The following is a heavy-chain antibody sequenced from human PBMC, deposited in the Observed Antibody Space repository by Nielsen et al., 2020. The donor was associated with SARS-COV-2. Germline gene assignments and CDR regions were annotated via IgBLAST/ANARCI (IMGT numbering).Heavy chain of an antibody. Sequence: GESLKISCAASGFTFSNYGMHWVRQAPGKGLEWVAVVSSDGSNKYYADSVKGRFTISRDNSKNTLYLQMNSLRAEDTAVYYCARDLDYWGQGTLVTVSS. J-gene: IGHJ4*02. V-gene: IGHV3-30*03. CDR3: ARDLDY. CDR2: VSSDGSNK. CDR1: GFTFSNYG.